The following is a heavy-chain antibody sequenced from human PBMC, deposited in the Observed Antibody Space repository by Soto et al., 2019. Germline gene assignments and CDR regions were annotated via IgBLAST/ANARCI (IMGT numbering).Heavy chain of an antibody. J-gene: IGHJ3*02. D-gene: IGHD5-18*01. CDR3: ARDFFLGRYSYRQLDDAFDI. CDR1: GGSISSFY. CDR2: IYTSGST. V-gene: IGHV4-4*07. Sequence: ETLSLTCTVSGGSISSFYWSWIRQPAGKGLEWIGRIYTSGSTNYNPSLKSRVTMSVDTSKNQYSIKLSSVNAAATAVYYCARDFFLGRYSYRQLDDAFDIWGEGTMFTV.